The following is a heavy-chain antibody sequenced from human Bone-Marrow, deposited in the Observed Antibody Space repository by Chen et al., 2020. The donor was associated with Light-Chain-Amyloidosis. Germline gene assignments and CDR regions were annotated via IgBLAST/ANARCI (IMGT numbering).Heavy chain of an antibody. D-gene: IGHD4-17*01. CDR1: GFTFSNYW. J-gene: IGHJ3*02. Sequence: EVQLVESGGGLVQPGGSLRLSCVASGFTFSNYWMNWVRQAPGAGLEWVANIRQSVTEKNYVYSVDDRFTISRDNAKNSMYLQINSLRVDDTAVYYCARSPTGASQAFDIWGQGTTVIVS. CDR2: IRQSVTEK. V-gene: IGHV3-7*01. CDR3: ARSPTGASQAFDI.